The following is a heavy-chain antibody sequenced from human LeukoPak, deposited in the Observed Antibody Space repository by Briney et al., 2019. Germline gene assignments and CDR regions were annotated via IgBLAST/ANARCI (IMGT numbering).Heavy chain of an antibody. J-gene: IGHJ3*02. CDR2: ISAYNGHT. CDR1: GYTFTSYG. CDR3: ARGGRWELPRPYAFDI. V-gene: IGHV1-18*01. D-gene: IGHD1-26*01. Sequence: ASVKVSCKASGYTFTSYGIGWVRQAPGQGLEWMGWISAYNGHTNYAQKLQGRVTMTTDTSTSTAYMELRSLRSDDTAVYYCARGGRWELPRPYAFDIWGQGTMVTVSS.